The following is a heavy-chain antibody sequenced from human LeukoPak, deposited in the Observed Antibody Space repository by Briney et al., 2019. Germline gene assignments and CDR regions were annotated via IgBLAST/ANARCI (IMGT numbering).Heavy chain of an antibody. Sequence: GGSLRLSCAASGFTVSNTYMSWVRQAPGKGLEWVSVIYSGGSTYYADSVKGRFTISRDNSKNTLYLQMNSLRAEDAAVYYCAKEAQQLAGNLDYWGQGTLVTVSS. V-gene: IGHV3-53*01. D-gene: IGHD6-13*01. J-gene: IGHJ4*02. CDR3: AKEAQQLAGNLDY. CDR1: GFTVSNTY. CDR2: IYSGGST.